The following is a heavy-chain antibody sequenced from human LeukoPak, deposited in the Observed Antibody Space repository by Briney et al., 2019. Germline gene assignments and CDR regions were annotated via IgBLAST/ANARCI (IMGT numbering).Heavy chain of an antibody. J-gene: IGHJ4*02. CDR3: ARDSIVTGEFDY. Sequence: GGSLRLSCVVSGFTFSSYEMNWVRQAPGKGVEWVSYISSSGSTIYYADSVKGRFTISRDNAKNSLYLQMNSLRAEDTAVYYCARDSIVTGEFDYWGQGTLVTVSS. D-gene: IGHD2-21*02. V-gene: IGHV3-48*03. CDR2: ISSSGSTI. CDR1: GFTFSSYE.